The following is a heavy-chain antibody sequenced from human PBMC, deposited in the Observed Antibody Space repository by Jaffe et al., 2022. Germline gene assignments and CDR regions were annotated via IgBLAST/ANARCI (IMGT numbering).Heavy chain of an antibody. V-gene: IGHV3-30*02. J-gene: IGHJ4*02. D-gene: IGHD3-10*01. CDR1: GFTVATSG. CDR3: AKDRANTWAGDY. Sequence: QVQLVESGGGVVQPGGSLRLSCAASGFTVATSGMHWVRQAPGKGLEWVSFVSWTQNQEYYADSVKGRFTVSRDSSRNALYLQMNSLRPEDTAVYYCAKDRANTWAGDYWGQGILVTVSP. CDR2: VSWTQNQE.